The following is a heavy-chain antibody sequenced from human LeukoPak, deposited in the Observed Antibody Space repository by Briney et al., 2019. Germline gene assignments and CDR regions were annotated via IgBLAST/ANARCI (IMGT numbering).Heavy chain of an antibody. V-gene: IGHV4-4*07. CDR2: IYTSGST. Sequence: PSETLSLTCTVSGGSITGYYWSWIRQPAGKGLEWIGHIYTSGSTTYNPSLKSRVTMSVDTSQNQVFLRVTSLTAADTAVYYCAGASSTVLITMWGQGTLVTVSS. CDR3: AGASSTVLITM. CDR1: GGSITGYY. J-gene: IGHJ4*02. D-gene: IGHD3-10*01.